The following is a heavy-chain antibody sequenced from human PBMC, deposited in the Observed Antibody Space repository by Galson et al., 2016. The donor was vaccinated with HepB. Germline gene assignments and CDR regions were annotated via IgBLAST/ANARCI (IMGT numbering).Heavy chain of an antibody. CDR1: GYTFTDYY. CDR3: ARGGLTFGVTFLFDS. D-gene: IGHD3-3*01. Sequence: SVKVSCKASGYTFTDYYIHWVRQAPGQGLEWMGRINPRRGGTHYSQKFQGRVTMTRDTSISTAYMELSSLRSDDTAVYYCARGGLTFGVTFLFDSWGPGTLVTVSS. J-gene: IGHJ4*02. V-gene: IGHV1-2*06. CDR2: INPRRGGT.